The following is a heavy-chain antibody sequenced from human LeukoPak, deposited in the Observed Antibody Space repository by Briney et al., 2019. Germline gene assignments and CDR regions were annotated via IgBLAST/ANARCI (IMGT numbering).Heavy chain of an antibody. Sequence: SSETLSLTCTVSGGSISSSSYYWGWIRQPPGKGLEWIASIYYSGTTYYNPSLKSRVSKSADTSKNQFSLKLSSVTAADTAVYYCTSRGWIVGLVDYWGQGTLVTVSS. CDR3: TSRGWIVGLVDY. CDR1: GGSISSSSYY. D-gene: IGHD3-22*01. V-gene: IGHV4-39*01. J-gene: IGHJ4*02. CDR2: IYYSGTT.